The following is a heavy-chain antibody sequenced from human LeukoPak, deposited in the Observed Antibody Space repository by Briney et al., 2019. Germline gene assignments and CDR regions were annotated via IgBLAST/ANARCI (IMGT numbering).Heavy chain of an antibody. Sequence: GGSLRLSCAASGFTFSSYAMSWVRQAPGKGLEWVGFIRSKAYGGTTEYAASVKGRFTISRDDSKSIAYLQMNSLKTEDTAVYYCTSHYYDSSGYFYYYYYMDVWGKGTTVTISS. CDR2: IRSKAYGGTT. D-gene: IGHD3-22*01. CDR3: TSHYYDSSGYFYYYYYMDV. J-gene: IGHJ6*03. CDR1: GFTFSSYA. V-gene: IGHV3-49*04.